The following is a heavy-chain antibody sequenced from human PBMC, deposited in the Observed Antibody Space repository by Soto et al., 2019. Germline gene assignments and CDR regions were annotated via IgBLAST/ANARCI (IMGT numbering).Heavy chain of an antibody. D-gene: IGHD6-6*01. Sequence: GGSLRLSCSASGFTFSSYAMHWVRQAPGKGLEYVSAISSNGGSTYYADSGKGRFTISRANSKNTLYLQMSSLRAEDTAVYYCVKAYEYSSPYYFDYWGQGTLVTVSS. J-gene: IGHJ4*02. CDR2: ISSNGGST. CDR3: VKAYEYSSPYYFDY. CDR1: GFTFSSYA. V-gene: IGHV3-64D*08.